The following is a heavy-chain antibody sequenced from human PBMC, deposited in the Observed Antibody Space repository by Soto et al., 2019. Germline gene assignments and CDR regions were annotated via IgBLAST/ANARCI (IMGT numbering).Heavy chain of an antibody. V-gene: IGHV5-51*01. CDR1: WYSFVSYW. CDR2: IYPGDSDT. D-gene: IGHD5-18*01. Sequence: GVSLEIACKGSWYSFVSYWIAWVRQMPGKGLEGMGSIYPGDSDTTYSASIQGHVTISADKSSTTVYLQWNTLKPSHTAMYYCAKTDGYEVEYWGQGTQVTVSS. J-gene: IGHJ4*02. CDR3: AKTDGYEVEY.